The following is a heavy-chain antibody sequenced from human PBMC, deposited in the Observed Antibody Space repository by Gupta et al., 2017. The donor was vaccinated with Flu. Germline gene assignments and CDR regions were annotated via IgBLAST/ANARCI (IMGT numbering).Heavy chain of an antibody. CDR1: GFTFSSFG. V-gene: IGHV3-30*18. CDR2: ISHDGSNK. J-gene: IGHJ4*02. D-gene: IGHD1-7*01. Sequence: QAQRVESGEGLAKPERSLRLSCVASGFTFSSFGMHCVRQAPGKGLEWVAVISHDGSNKWHADSVKGRFTISRDNSKNTLYLQMNSLRPEDTAMYYCAKGGLHNWNYDGDYWGQGTLVTVSS. CDR3: AKGGLHNWNYDGDY.